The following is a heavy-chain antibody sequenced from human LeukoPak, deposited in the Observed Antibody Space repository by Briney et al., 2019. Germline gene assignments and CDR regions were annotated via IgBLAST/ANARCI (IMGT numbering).Heavy chain of an antibody. J-gene: IGHJ3*02. CDR3: ARGQDTVITSRDAFDI. CDR1: GFTFSSYS. V-gene: IGHV3-21*01. Sequence: GGSLRLSCAASGFTFSSYSMNWVRQTPGKELEWVSSISTSSIYIYYADSVKGRFTISRDNAKNSLYLQMNSLRAEDTAVYYCARGQDTVITSRDAFDIWGQGTMVTVSS. D-gene: IGHD4-23*01. CDR2: ISTSSIYI.